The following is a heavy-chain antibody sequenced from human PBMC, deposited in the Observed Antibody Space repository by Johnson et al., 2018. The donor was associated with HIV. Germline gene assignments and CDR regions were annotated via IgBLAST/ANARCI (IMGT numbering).Heavy chain of an antibody. V-gene: IGHV3-7*01. Sequence: EVQLVESGGGVVQPGRSLRLSCVASGYSFRNSAMHWVRQAPGKGLEWVGNIKQDGSEKYYVDSVKGRFTISRDNAKNSLYLQMNSLRAEDTAVYYCARVRIWWELHGTVSAFDIWGQGTMVTVSS. CDR2: IKQDGSEK. J-gene: IGHJ3*02. D-gene: IGHD1-26*01. CDR1: GYSFRNSA. CDR3: ARVRIWWELHGTVSAFDI.